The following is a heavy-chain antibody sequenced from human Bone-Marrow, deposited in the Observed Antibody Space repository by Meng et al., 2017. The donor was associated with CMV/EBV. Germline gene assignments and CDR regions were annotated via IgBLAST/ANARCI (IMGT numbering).Heavy chain of an antibody. D-gene: IGHD2-2*01. CDR2: IYYSGST. Sequence: SETLSLTCIVSGGSVSSGSYYWSWIRQPPGKGLEWIGYIYYSGSTNYNPSLKSRVTISVDTSKNQFSLKLSSVTAADTAVYYCASRSPAALYYYYYSGMDVWGQGTTVTVSS. V-gene: IGHV4-61*01. J-gene: IGHJ6*02. CDR1: GGSVSSGSYY. CDR3: ASRSPAALYYYYYSGMDV.